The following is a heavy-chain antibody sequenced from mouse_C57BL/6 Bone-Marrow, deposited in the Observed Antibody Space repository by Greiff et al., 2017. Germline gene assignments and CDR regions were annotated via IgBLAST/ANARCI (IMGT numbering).Heavy chain of an antibody. CDR2: IYPGDGDT. V-gene: IGHV1-82*01. CDR1: GYAFSSSW. J-gene: IGHJ1*03. Sequence: VQLQQSGPELVKPGASVKISCKASGYAFSSSWMNWVKQRPGKGLEWIGRIYPGDGDTNYNGQFKGKATLTADKSSSTPYMQLSSLTSEDSAVYFCARGGWLLKWYFDVWGTGTTVTVSS. CDR3: ARGGWLLKWYFDV. D-gene: IGHD2-3*01.